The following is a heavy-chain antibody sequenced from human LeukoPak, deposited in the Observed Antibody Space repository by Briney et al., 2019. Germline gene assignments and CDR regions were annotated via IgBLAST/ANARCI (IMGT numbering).Heavy chain of an antibody. CDR3: ACAAGYSSSWYYFDY. V-gene: IGHV3-53*01. D-gene: IGHD6-13*01. J-gene: IGHJ4*02. Sequence: GGSLRLSCAASGFTVSSNYMSWVRQAPGKGLEWVSVIYSGGSTYYADSVKGRSTISRDNAKNTLYLQMSSLRAEDTAVYYCACAAGYSSSWYYFDYWGQGTLVTVSS. CDR1: GFTVSSNY. CDR2: IYSGGST.